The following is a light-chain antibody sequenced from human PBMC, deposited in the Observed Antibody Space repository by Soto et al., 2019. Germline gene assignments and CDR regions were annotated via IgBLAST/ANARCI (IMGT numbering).Light chain of an antibody. CDR1: QSVSND. J-gene: IGKJ5*01. Sequence: EMVLTQSPGTLSLSPGDRATLSCRAIQSVSNDYVAWVQQKPGQAPKLLIYGAPTRATGIPARFSGSGSGTEFTLTISSLQSEDFAVYYCQQYNNWPPITFGQGTRLEIK. CDR2: GAP. V-gene: IGKV3-15*01. CDR3: QQYNNWPPIT.